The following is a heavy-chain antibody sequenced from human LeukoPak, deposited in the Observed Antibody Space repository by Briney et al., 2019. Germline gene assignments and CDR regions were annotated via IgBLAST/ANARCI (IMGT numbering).Heavy chain of an antibody. CDR3: ARAPRDSSSSNYMRRFDY. Sequence: PSETLSLTCAVSGYSISSDNYWVWIRQPPGQGLEWTGGIYHSGSTYYNPSLKSRVTMSVDTSKNQFSLKLSSVAAADTAVYYCARAPRDSSSSNYMRRFDYWGQGTLVTVSS. V-gene: IGHV4-38-2*01. CDR1: GYSISSDNY. D-gene: IGHD3-22*01. J-gene: IGHJ4*02. CDR2: IYHSGST.